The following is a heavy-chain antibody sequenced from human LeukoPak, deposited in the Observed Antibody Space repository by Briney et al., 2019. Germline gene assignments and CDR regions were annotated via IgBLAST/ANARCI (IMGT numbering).Heavy chain of an antibody. J-gene: IGHJ4*02. Sequence: GRSLRLSCVASGFTFSSYGMHWVRQAPGKGLEWVAVISYDGSNKYYADSVKGRFTISRDNSKNTLYLQMNSLRAEDTAVYYCAKDQGAYCSSTSCLVFDYWGQGTLVTVSS. CDR2: ISYDGSNK. CDR1: GFTFSSYG. D-gene: IGHD2-2*01. CDR3: AKDQGAYCSSTSCLVFDY. V-gene: IGHV3-30*18.